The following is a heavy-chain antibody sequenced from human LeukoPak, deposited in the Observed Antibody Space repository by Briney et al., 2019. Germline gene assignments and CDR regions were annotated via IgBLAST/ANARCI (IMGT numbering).Heavy chain of an antibody. D-gene: IGHD5-12*01. CDR1: GFTFSSYA. CDR3: VKDEDLYSPTWYLFED. J-gene: IGHJ4*02. Sequence: GGSLRLSCVASGFTFSSYAMTWVRQAPGKGLEWVSGITSSGASAYYAASVKGHFTVSRDNSENTLYLQINNLSAEDSGTYYCVKDEDLYSPTWYLFEDWGQGTLVTVSS. V-gene: IGHV3-23*01. CDR2: ITSSGASA.